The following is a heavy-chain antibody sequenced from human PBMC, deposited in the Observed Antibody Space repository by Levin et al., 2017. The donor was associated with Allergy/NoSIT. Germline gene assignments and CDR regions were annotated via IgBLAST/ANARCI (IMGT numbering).Heavy chain of an antibody. CDR1: GFTFSSYG. Sequence: GGSLRLSCAASGFTFSSYGMHWVRQAPGKGLEWVAVIWYDGSNKYYADSVKGRFTISRDNSKNTLYLQMNSLRAEDTAVYYCARDRIAVAGPFDYWGQGTLVTVSS. V-gene: IGHV3-33*01. CDR3: ARDRIAVAGPFDY. D-gene: IGHD6-19*01. J-gene: IGHJ4*02. CDR2: IWYDGSNK.